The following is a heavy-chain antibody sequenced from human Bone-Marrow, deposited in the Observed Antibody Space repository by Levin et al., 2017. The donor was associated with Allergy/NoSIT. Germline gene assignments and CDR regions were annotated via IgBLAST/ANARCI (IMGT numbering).Heavy chain of an antibody. Sequence: SETLSLTCTVSGGSISSGDYYWSWIRQPPGKGLEWIGYIYYSGSTYYNPSLKSRVTISVDTSKNQFSLKLSSVTAADTAVYYCAREVVAATIYFDYWGQGTLVTVSS. CDR2: IYYSGST. D-gene: IGHD2-15*01. CDR1: GGSISSGDYY. CDR3: AREVVAATIYFDY. V-gene: IGHV4-30-4*01. J-gene: IGHJ4*02.